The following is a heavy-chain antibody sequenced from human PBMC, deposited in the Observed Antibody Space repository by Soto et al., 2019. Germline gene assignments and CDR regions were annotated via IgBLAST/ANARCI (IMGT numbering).Heavy chain of an antibody. CDR2: ISSSSSYI. V-gene: IGHV3-21*01. Sequence: GPLRLSWAAAEVTFRGYGGNWVRQTPGKGLEWVSSISSSSSYIYYADSVKGRFTISRDNAKNSLYLQMNSLRAEDTAVYYCARDFPAVLYGMAVWGQGTTVTVS. J-gene: IGHJ6*02. CDR1: EVTFRGYG. CDR3: ARDFPAVLYGMAV. D-gene: IGHD6-19*01.